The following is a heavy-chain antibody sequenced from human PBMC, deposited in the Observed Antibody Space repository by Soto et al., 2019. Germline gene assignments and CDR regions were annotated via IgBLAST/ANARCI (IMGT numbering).Heavy chain of an antibody. CDR2: IYYSGST. Sequence: TSETLSLTCTVSCGSISSYYWSWIRQPPGKGLEWIGYIYYSGSTNYNPSLKSRVTISVDTSKNQFSLKLSSVTAADTAVYYCARHSPTAALKFDYWGQGTLVTVSS. J-gene: IGHJ4*02. V-gene: IGHV4-59*08. CDR3: ARHSPTAALKFDY. CDR1: CGSISSYY. D-gene: IGHD6-6*01.